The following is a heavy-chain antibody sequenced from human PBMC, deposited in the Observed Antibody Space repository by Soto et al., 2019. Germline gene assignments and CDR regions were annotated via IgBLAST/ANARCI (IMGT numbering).Heavy chain of an antibody. Sequence: GGSLRLSCAASGFTFSSYWMTWVRQAPGKGLEWVANIKQDGSGKYYVDSVKGRFTISRDNGKNSLYLQMNSLRAEDTAVYYCASGIAVAYWGQGTLVTVSS. CDR3: ASGIAVAY. CDR1: GFTFSSYW. V-gene: IGHV3-7*01. D-gene: IGHD6-19*01. CDR2: IKQDGSGK. J-gene: IGHJ4*02.